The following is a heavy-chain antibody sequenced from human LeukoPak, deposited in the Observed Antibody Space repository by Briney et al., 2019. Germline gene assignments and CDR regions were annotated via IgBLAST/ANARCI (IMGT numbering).Heavy chain of an antibody. J-gene: IGHJ5*02. CDR3: ARVRTTTGVVNLGVS. CDR2: INPNSGGT. V-gene: IGHV1-2*02. Sequence: ASVKASCKTSGYTFTGYFMHWVRQAPGQGLEWVGWINPNSGGTNYAQKFRGRVTVTRDKSISTAYMELSSLRSDDTAVYYCARVRTTTGVVNLGVSWGQGTLVTVSS. CDR1: GYTFTGYF. D-gene: IGHD3-3*01.